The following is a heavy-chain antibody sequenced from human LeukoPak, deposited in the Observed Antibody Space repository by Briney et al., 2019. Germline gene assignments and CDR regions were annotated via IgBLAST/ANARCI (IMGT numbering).Heavy chain of an antibody. CDR2: ISAYNGNT. CDR1: GGTFSSYG. D-gene: IGHD1-26*01. Sequence: GSSVKVSCKAPGGTFSSYGICWVRQAPGQGLEWMGWISAYNGNTNYAQKLQGRVTMTTDTSTSTAYMELRSLRSDDTAVYYCARDVVGATPFDYWGQGTLVTVSS. V-gene: IGHV1-18*01. J-gene: IGHJ4*02. CDR3: ARDVVGATPFDY.